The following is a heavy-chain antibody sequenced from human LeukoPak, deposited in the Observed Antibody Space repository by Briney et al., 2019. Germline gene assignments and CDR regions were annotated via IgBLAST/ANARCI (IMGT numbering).Heavy chain of an antibody. CDR3: AKGGNDDAFHI. J-gene: IGHJ3*02. Sequence: GESLKISCKGSGYSFTSNWIGWVPQIPGKGLEWMGIIYSGDSDTRYSPSLQRQVSISADKSIIPAYLQWSSVKASDSAMYYCAKGGNDDAFHIWGQGTMVTVSS. D-gene: IGHD1-1*01. CDR1: GYSFTSNW. V-gene: IGHV5-51*01. CDR2: IYSGDSDT.